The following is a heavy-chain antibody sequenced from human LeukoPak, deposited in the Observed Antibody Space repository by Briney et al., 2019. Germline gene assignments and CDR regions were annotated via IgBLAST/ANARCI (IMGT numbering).Heavy chain of an antibody. V-gene: IGHV1-2*02. J-gene: IGHJ4*02. CDR2: INPNSGGT. D-gene: IGHD3-16*01. CDR3: ARDSPSDDYVWGSYGY. CDR1: GYTFTSYY. Sequence: ASVKVSCKASGYTFTSYYMHWVRQAPGQGLEWMGWINPNSGGTNYAQKFQGRVTMTRDTSISTAYMELSRLRSDDTAVYYCARDSPSDDYVWGSYGYWGQGTLVTVSS.